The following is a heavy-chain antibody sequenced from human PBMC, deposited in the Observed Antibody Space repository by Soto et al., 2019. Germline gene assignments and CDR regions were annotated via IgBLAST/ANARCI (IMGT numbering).Heavy chain of an antibody. CDR1: GFTFSDYA. CDR2: IRSNTYGGTT. Sequence: GGSLRLSCTICGFTFSDYAMSWFRQAPGKGLEWIGYIRSNTYGGTTEYAASVKGRFTISRDDSKRVAHLQMNSLESEDTAVYYCARRKYLDYWGQGTLVTVSS. D-gene: IGHD6-6*01. V-gene: IGHV3-49*03. J-gene: IGHJ4*02. CDR3: ARRKYLDY.